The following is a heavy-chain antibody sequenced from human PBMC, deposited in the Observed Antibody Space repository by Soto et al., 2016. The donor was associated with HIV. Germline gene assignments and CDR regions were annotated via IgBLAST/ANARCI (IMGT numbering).Heavy chain of an antibody. D-gene: IGHD6-13*01. J-gene: IGHJ4*01. CDR1: GTSLSTYF. CDR3: AVLAVPGIG. V-gene: IGHV4-4*08. CDR2: IQISVGT. Sequence: QVQVQESGPGLVKPSETLSLTCSVSGTSLSTYFWSWVRQAPGKGLEFIGNIQISVGTHYNPFLEGRATITLDKSANEVYLHLTSVTVADTAVYFCAVLAVPGIGWGHGTLVTVSS.